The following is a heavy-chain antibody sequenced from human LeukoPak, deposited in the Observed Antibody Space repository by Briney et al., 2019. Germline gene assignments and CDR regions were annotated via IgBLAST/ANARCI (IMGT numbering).Heavy chain of an antibody. CDR1: GFTSGNYW. Sequence: PGGSLTLSCVASGFTSGNYWMHWVRQAPGKGTEWVSRIDDDRTDTHYAVSVTGRFTISRDNAKNTLYLQMNSLRGEDTAVYYCARGMLSSAGYHWYYYMDVGGKGAMVTVSS. J-gene: IGHJ6*03. V-gene: IGHV3-74*01. CDR3: ARGMLSSAGYHWYYYMDV. D-gene: IGHD3-3*01. CDR2: IDDDRTDT.